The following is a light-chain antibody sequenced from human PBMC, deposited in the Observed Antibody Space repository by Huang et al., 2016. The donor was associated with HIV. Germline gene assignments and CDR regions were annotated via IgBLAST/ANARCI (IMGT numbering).Light chain of an antibody. CDR1: QSVSSN. Sequence: EIMMTQSPATLSVSPGERATLSCRASQSVSSNLAWYQQKPGQAPRLLIYGASTRATGFSARFRGSGSGTEFTLTISSLQSEDFAVYYCHQYNNWPFTFGPGTKVDIK. CDR3: HQYNNWPFT. V-gene: IGKV3-15*01. J-gene: IGKJ3*01. CDR2: GAS.